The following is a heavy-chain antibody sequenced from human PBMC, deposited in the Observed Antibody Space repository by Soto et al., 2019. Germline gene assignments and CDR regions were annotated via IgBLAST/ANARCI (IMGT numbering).Heavy chain of an antibody. J-gene: IGHJ6*02. V-gene: IGHV4-30-2*01. CDR2: IYHSGST. Sequence: SETLSLTCAVSGGSISSGGYSWSWIRQPPGKGLEWIGYIYHSGSTYYNPSLKSRVTISVDRSKNQFSLKLSSVTAADTAVYYCARAHYGDYGYGMDVWGQGTTVTSP. D-gene: IGHD4-17*01. CDR3: ARAHYGDYGYGMDV. CDR1: GGSISSGGYS.